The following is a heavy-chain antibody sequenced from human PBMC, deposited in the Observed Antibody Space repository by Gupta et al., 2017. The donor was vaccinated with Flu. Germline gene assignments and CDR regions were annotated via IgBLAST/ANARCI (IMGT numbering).Heavy chain of an antibody. CDR2: IFSNGEK. Sequence: QVTLKESGPVLVKPTETLTLTCVVSGFSLNDDKMGVTWIRQPPGRALEWLAHIFSNGEKSYITSLTSRLTISQDTSKNQVVLTVTSVDPLDTATYFCARTKKYTITTYDAMDVWGPGTTVTVSS. D-gene: IGHD5-24*01. V-gene: IGHV2-26*01. CDR1: GFSLNDDKMG. J-gene: IGHJ6*02. CDR3: ARTKKYTITTYDAMDV.